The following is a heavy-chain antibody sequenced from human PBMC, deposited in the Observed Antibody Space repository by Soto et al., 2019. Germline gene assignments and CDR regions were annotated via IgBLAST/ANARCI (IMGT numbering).Heavy chain of an antibody. CDR1: GYTFTSYG. CDR3: ARAGSSGYYLDY. D-gene: IGHD3-22*01. Sequence: QVQLVQSGAEVKEPGASVKVSCKASGYTFTSYGLNWVRQAPGQGLEWMGWISAYNGNTNYAQKFQGRVTMTTETSTSRAYMELRSLRSDDTAVYYWARAGSSGYYLDYWGQGTLVTVSA. J-gene: IGHJ4*02. V-gene: IGHV1-18*01. CDR2: ISAYNGNT.